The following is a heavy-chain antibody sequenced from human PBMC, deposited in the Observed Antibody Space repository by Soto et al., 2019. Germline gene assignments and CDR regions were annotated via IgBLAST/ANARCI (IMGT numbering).Heavy chain of an antibody. CDR1: TGYA. J-gene: IGHJ5*02. CDR3: AKDPSTGHADL. V-gene: IGHV3-23*01. CDR2: ISPTGST. Sequence: SGGSLRLSCTALTGYAMSWVRRGPGKGLEWISTISPTGSTHYADSVEGRFTISRDDSKNTFYLQMNNLRADDTGVYYCAKDPSTGHADLWGQGTLVTVSS. D-gene: IGHD3-9*01.